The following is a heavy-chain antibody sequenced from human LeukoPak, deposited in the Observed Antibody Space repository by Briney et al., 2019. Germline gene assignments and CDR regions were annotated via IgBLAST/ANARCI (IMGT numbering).Heavy chain of an antibody. D-gene: IGHD2-2*01. J-gene: IGHJ4*02. Sequence: PGRSLRLSCAASGFTFDDYAMHWVRQAPGKGLEWVSGISWNSGSIGYADSVKGRFTISRDNAKNSLYLQMNSLRAEDTALYYCAKDEGYCSSTSCRGGFDYWGQGTLVTVSS. CDR2: ISWNSGSI. CDR1: GFTFDDYA. CDR3: AKDEGYCSSTSCRGGFDY. V-gene: IGHV3-9*01.